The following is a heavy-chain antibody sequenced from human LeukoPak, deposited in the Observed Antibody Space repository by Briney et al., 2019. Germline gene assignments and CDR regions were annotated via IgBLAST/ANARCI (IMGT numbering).Heavy chain of an antibody. D-gene: IGHD6-19*01. Sequence: GRSLRLSCAASGFTFSKYWMLWVRQAPGKGLESVSQINTDGTVTTYADSVKGRFTVSRDNADNTMFLQMNSVRDEDTAVYYCATKQWLAPPPDSWGQGTPVTVSS. CDR1: GFTFSKYW. J-gene: IGHJ4*02. CDR3: ATKQWLAPPPDS. V-gene: IGHV3-74*01. CDR2: INTDGTVT.